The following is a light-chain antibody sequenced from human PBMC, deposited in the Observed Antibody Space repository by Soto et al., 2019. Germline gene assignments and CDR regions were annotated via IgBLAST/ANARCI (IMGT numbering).Light chain of an antibody. Sequence: QSVLTQPHSVSGSPGQSVAISCSGTSSDVGGYNYVSWYQQHPGKAPKLIIFEVTKRPSGISNRFSGSKSGNTASLTISGLQPEDEVDYYCYTYTVISTSLLVFGTGTMVTV. CDR3: YTYTVISTSLLV. V-gene: IGLV2-11*01. CDR2: EVT. J-gene: IGLJ1*01. CDR1: SSDVGGYNY.